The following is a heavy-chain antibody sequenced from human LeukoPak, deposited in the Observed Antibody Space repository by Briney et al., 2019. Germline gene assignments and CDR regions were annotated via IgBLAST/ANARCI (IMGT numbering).Heavy chain of an antibody. CDR2: IFWNDDK. J-gene: IGHJ5*02. CDR3: AHSDDRYSSGGSCYYGKDWFDP. Sequence: SGPTLVKRTQTLTLTCTFSGFSLSTSGVGVGWICQPPGKALEWLALIFWNDDKRYSPSLKSRLTITKDTSKSQVVLTMTNMDPVDTATYYCAHSDDRYSSGGSCYYGKDWFDPWGQGTLVTVSS. CDR1: GFSLSTSGVG. D-gene: IGHD2-15*01. V-gene: IGHV2-5*01.